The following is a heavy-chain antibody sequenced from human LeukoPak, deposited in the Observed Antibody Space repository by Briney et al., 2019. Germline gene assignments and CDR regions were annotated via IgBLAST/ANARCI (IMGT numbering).Heavy chain of an antibody. CDR1: GFTFSSYS. CDR2: ISSSSSYI. D-gene: IGHD3-22*01. J-gene: IGHJ4*02. CDR3: ATPMYYYDSSGQPLDY. V-gene: IGHV3-21*04. Sequence: GGSLRLSCAASGFTFSSYSMNWVRQAPGKGLEWVSSISSSSSYIYYADSVKGRFTISRDNAKNSLYLQMNSLRAEDTAVYYCATPMYYYDSSGQPLDYWGQGTLVTVSS.